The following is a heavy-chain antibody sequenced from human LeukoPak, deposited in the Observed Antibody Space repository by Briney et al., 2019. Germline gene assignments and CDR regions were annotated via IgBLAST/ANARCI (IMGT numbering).Heavy chain of an antibody. J-gene: IGHJ4*02. V-gene: IGHV3-23*01. CDR3: AKDAPVNVVVVPAANS. CDR2: ISGSGGST. Sequence: PGGSLRLSCAASVFTFSSYAMIWVHQAPGKGLEWVSSISGSGGSTYYADSVKGRFTISRDNSKNALYLQMNSLRAEDTAVYYCAKDAPVNVVVVPAANSWGQGTMVTVSS. D-gene: IGHD2-2*01. CDR1: VFTFSSYA.